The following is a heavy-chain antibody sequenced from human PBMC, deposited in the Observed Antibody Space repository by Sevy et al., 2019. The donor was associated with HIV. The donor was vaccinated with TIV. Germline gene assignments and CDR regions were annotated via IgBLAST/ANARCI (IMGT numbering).Heavy chain of an antibody. V-gene: IGHV1-2*06. CDR3: ARESITAPKTLLCFEI. Sequence: ASVKVSCKSTGYIFSDYNMHWVRQAPGQGLEWMALINPKSGDTIYAQRFRGRVSMTRDTSMSTAYMELSGLTSDDTAVYYCARESITAPKTLLCFEIWGQGTMVTVSS. CDR1: GYIFSDYN. CDR2: INPKSGDT. D-gene: IGHD6-13*01. J-gene: IGHJ3*02.